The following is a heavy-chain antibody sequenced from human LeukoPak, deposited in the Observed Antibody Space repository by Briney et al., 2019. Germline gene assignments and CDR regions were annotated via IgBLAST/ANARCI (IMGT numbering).Heavy chain of an antibody. V-gene: IGHV3-9*01. Sequence: GGSLRLSCAASGFTFDDYALHWVRQAPGKGLEWVSGISWNSGSIGYADSVKGRFTISRDNAKNSLYLQMNSLRAEDTALYYCANDILRDVPLGAFDIWGQGTMVTVSS. CDR2: ISWNSGSI. J-gene: IGHJ3*02. D-gene: IGHD2-15*01. CDR3: ANDILRDVPLGAFDI. CDR1: GFTFDDYA.